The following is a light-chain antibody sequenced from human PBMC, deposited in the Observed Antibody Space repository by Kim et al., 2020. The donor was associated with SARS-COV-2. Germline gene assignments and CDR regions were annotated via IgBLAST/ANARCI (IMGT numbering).Light chain of an antibody. Sequence: ASVGDRVTITCRASQTITTWLAWYQQKPGKAPKLLIYDASSLESGVPSRFSGSGSGTEFTLTISSLQPDDFASYYCQQYNSYRVSFGGGTKVDIK. V-gene: IGKV1-5*01. CDR1: QTITTW. CDR3: QQYNSYRVS. J-gene: IGKJ4*01. CDR2: DAS.